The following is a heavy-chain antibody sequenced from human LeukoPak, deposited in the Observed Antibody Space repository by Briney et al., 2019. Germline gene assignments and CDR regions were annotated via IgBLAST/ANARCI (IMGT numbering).Heavy chain of an antibody. CDR3: AKAGVIWSPPLQLYFDY. CDR2: MNPNSGNT. CDR1: GYTFTSYD. D-gene: IGHD2-8*01. J-gene: IGHJ4*02. V-gene: IGHV1-8*01. Sequence: ASVKVSCKASGYTFTSYDINWVRQATGQGLEWMGWMNPNSGNTGYAQKFQGRVTMTRNTSISTAYMELSSLRAEDTAVYYCAKAGVIWSPPLQLYFDYWGQGTLVTVSS.